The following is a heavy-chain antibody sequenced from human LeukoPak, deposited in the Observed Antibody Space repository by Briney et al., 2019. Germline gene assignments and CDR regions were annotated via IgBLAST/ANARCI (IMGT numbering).Heavy chain of an antibody. CDR2: IWYDGSNK. D-gene: IGHD3-22*01. CDR3: ARDVPAYYYDSSGYTDAFDI. CDR1: GFTFSSYG. V-gene: IGHV3-33*01. J-gene: IGHJ3*02. Sequence: GGSLRLSCAASGFTFSSYGMHWVRQAPGKGLEWVAVIWYDGSNKYYADSVKGRFTISRDNSKNTLYLQMNSLRAEDTAVYYCARDVPAYYYDSSGYTDAFDIWGQGSMVTVSS.